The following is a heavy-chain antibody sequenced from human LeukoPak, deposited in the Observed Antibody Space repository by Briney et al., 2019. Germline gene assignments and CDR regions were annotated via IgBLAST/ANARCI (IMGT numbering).Heavy chain of an antibody. D-gene: IGHD3-22*01. V-gene: IGHV3-11*06. CDR2: ISRSSS. CDR3: ARLSYDSSGYYPFDY. Sequence: GGSLRLSCAASGFTFSDYYMSWIRQAPGKGLEWVSYISRSSSYYADSVKGRFTISRDNAKNSLYLQMNSLRAEDTAVYYCARLSYDSSGYYPFDYWGQGTLVTVSS. J-gene: IGHJ4*02. CDR1: GFTFSDYY.